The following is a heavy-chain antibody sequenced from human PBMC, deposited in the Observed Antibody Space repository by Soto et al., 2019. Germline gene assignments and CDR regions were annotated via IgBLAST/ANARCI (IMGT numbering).Heavy chain of an antibody. Sequence: PGESLKISCAASGFTFSSYAMHWVRQAPGKGLVWVSRIDTYGSATKYADSVRGRFTISRDNAKNTMSLQMNSLRAEDTAVYYCARVLKSSGWDNDVFDIWGQGTMVTV. CDR3: ARVLKSSGWDNDVFDI. V-gene: IGHV3-74*03. CDR2: IDTYGSAT. D-gene: IGHD6-19*01. CDR1: GFTFSSYA. J-gene: IGHJ3*02.